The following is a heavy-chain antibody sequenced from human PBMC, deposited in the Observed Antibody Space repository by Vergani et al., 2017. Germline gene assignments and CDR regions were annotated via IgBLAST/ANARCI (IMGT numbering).Heavy chain of an antibody. CDR2: ITGSGGST. CDR3: ARDTDYSNSPPYYYWXMDV. V-gene: IGHV3-23*01. D-gene: IGHD4-11*01. Sequence: EVQLLESGGGSAQPGGSLRLSCAASGFTFSNYGMSWVRQAPGKGLEWVSVITGSGGSTYYADSVKGRFTISRDNSKNTLYLQMNSLRAEDTAVYYCARDTDYSNSPPYYYWXMDVWGKGTTVTVSS. J-gene: IGHJ6*03. CDR1: GFTFSNYG.